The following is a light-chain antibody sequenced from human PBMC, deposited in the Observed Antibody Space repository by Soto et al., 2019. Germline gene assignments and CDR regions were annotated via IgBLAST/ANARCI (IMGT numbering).Light chain of an antibody. CDR1: QSIRTN. V-gene: IGKV3-15*01. Sequence: EIVLTQSPATLSVSAGGTVTLSCRASQSIRTNVAWYQQIPGQAPRLLVYGASTRATGVPARFSGSGSGIEFTLTISSLQSEDSAFYYCQQYNNWPPSVTYTFGQGTKLEIK. J-gene: IGKJ2*01. CDR3: QQYNNWPPSVTYT. CDR2: GAS.